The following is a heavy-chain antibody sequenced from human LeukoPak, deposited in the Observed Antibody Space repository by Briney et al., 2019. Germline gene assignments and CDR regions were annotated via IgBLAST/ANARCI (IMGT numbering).Heavy chain of an antibody. CDR1: GVSSSDTTYY. V-gene: IGHV4-39*02. Sequence: PSETLSLTCTVSGVSSSDTTYYWAWIRQPPGKGLEWIGSIYFSETTYNPSLKSRITISADTSKKHFSLKLSSVTAADTAVYYGASPSKLVISRGGFDIWGQGTMATVSA. J-gene: IGHJ3*02. CDR3: ASPSKLVISRGGFDI. CDR2: IYFSETT. D-gene: IGHD3-22*01.